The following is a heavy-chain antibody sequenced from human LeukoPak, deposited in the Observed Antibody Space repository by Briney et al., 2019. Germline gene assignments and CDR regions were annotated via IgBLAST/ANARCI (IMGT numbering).Heavy chain of an antibody. V-gene: IGHV4-34*01. J-gene: IGHJ6*03. CDR2: INHSGST. CDR3: ARFKNRNYYYYMDV. D-gene: IGHD1-14*01. CDR1: GGSFSGYY. Sequence: PSETLSLTCAVYGGSFSGYYWSWIRQPPGKGLEWIGEINHSGSTNYKPSLKSRVTISVDTSKNQFSLKLSSVTAADTAVYYCARFKNRNYYYYMDVWGKGTTVTVSS.